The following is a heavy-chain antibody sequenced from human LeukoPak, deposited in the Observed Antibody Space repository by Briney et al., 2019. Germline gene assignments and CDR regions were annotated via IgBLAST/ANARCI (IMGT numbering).Heavy chain of an antibody. CDR3: ARVTGAAMALFDAFDI. J-gene: IGHJ3*02. CDR2: ISSSSSYI. V-gene: IGHV3-21*01. CDR1: GFTFSSYS. Sequence: GGSLRLSCAASGFTFSSYSMNWVRQAPGKGLEWVSSISSSSSYIYYADSVKDRFTISRDNAKNSLYLQMNSLRAEDTAVYYCARVTGAAMALFDAFDIWGQGTMVTVSS. D-gene: IGHD2-2*01.